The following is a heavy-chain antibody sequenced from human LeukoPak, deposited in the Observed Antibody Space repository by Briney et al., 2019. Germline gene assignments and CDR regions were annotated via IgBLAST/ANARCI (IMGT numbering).Heavy chain of an antibody. J-gene: IGHJ5*02. CDR1: GYTFTSYY. CDR3: ARESQFLEWLPEAWFDP. Sequence: ASVKVSCKASGYTFTSYYMHWVRQAPGQGLEWMGIINPSGGSTSYAQKFQGRVTMTRDMSTSTFYMELSSLRSEDTAVYYCARESQFLEWLPEAWFDPWGQGTLVTVSS. D-gene: IGHD3-3*01. V-gene: IGHV1-46*01. CDR2: INPSGGST.